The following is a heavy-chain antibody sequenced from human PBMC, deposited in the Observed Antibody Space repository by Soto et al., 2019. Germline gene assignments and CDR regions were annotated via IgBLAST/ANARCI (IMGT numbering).Heavy chain of an antibody. Sequence: SETLSLTCAVSGGSISSGGYSWSWSRQPPGKGLEWIGYIYHSGSTYYNPSLKSRVNISVDRSKNQFSLKLSSVTTADTAVYYCAGVKEPAAYFDYWGQGTLVTVSS. CDR3: AGVKEPAAYFDY. J-gene: IGHJ4*02. CDR1: GGSISSGGYS. V-gene: IGHV4-30-2*01. CDR2: IYHSGST.